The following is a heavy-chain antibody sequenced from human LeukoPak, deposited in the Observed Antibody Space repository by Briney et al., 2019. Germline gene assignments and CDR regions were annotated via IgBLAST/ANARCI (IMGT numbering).Heavy chain of an antibody. CDR3: AKFPRILEWFYRPEGHDAFNS. D-gene: IGHD3-3*01. CDR1: GYTFTSFG. CDR2: FSAYNGNT. J-gene: IGHJ3*02. V-gene: IGHV1-18*01. Sequence: ASVKVSCKASGYTFTSFGISWVRQAPGQGLEWMGGFSAYNGNTNYAQKLQGRVTMTTDTSTNPAYMELRSLTADDTALYYCAKFPRILEWFYRPEGHDAFNSWGQGTMVTV.